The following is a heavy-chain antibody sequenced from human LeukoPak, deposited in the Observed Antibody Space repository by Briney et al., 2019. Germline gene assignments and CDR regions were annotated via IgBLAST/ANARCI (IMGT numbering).Heavy chain of an antibody. J-gene: IGHJ4*02. CDR3: AKWGHYYDSSGYSLPGGFDY. CDR2: ISGSGGNT. Sequence: GGSLRLSCAASGFTFSSDAMSWVRQAPGKGLEWVSAISGSGGNTYYADSVSGRFTISRDNSKNTLYLQMNSLRAEDTALYYCAKWGHYYDSSGYSLPGGFDYWGQGTLVTVSS. V-gene: IGHV3-23*01. D-gene: IGHD3-22*01. CDR1: GFTFSSDA.